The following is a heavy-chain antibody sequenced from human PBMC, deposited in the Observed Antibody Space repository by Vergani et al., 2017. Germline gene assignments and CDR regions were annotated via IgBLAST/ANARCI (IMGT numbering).Heavy chain of an antibody. CDR2: IYYSGST. J-gene: IGHJ3*02. D-gene: IGHD3-22*01. V-gene: IGHV4-39*07. CDR3: ARDLYYYDSSGYPNDAFDI. CDR1: GGSISSSSYY. Sequence: QLQLPESGPGLVKPSETLSLTCTVSGGSISSSSYYWGWLRQPPGKGLEWIGSIYYSGSTYYNPSLKSRVTISVDTSQNPFSLKLSSVTAADTAVYYCARDLYYYDSSGYPNDAFDIWGQGTMVTVSS.